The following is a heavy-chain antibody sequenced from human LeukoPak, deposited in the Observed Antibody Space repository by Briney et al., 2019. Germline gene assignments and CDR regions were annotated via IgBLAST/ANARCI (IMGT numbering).Heavy chain of an antibody. Sequence: ASVKVSCKASGYTFTGYYMHWVRQAPGQGLEWMGWINLNSGGTNYAQKFQGRVTMTRDTSISTAYMELSRLRSDDTAVYYCARTTGGHYYDSSGYPEFDYWGQGTLVTVSS. CDR2: INLNSGGT. CDR3: ARTTGGHYYDSSGYPEFDY. V-gene: IGHV1-2*02. J-gene: IGHJ4*02. CDR1: GYTFTGYY. D-gene: IGHD3-22*01.